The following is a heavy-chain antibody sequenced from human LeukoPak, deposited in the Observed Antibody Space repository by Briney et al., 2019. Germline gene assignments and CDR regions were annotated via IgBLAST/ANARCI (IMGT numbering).Heavy chain of an antibody. V-gene: IGHV1-18*01. J-gene: IGHJ6*02. CDR1: GYTFTSYG. CDR2: ISAYNGNT. D-gene: IGHD3-3*01. Sequence: VASVKVSCKASGYTFTSYGISWVRRAPGQGLEWMGWISAYNGNTNYAQKLQGRITMTTDTSTSTAYMELRSLRSDDTAVYYCARERFLEWLLFDGMDVWGQGTTVTVSS. CDR3: ARERFLEWLLFDGMDV.